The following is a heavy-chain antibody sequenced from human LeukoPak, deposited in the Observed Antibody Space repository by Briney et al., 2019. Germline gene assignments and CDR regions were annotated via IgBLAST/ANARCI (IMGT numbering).Heavy chain of an antibody. CDR2: ISSISSTI. CDR3: ARGLHYYDTGGYYYPDAFDI. CDR1: EFTFSSYS. V-gene: IGHV3-48*01. Sequence: GGSLRLSCAASEFTFSSYSMNWVRQASGKGLEWVSYISSISSTIYYADSVKGRFTISRDNAKNSLFLQMNSLRAEDTAVYYCARGLHYYDTGGYYYPDAFDIWGQGTMVTVSS. J-gene: IGHJ3*02. D-gene: IGHD3-22*01.